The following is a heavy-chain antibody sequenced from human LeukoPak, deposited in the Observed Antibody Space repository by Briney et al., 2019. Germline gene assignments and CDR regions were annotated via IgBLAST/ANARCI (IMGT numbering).Heavy chain of an antibody. D-gene: IGHD6-19*01. V-gene: IGHV4-59*01. CDR2: IYYSGST. CDR3: ARGGGSGWPGYWFDP. J-gene: IGHJ5*02. CDR1: GGSISSYY. Sequence: PSETLSLTCTVSGGSISSYYWSWIRQPPGKGLEWIGYIYYSGSTNYNPSLKSRVTISVDTSKNQFSLKLSSVTAADTAVYYCARGGGSGWPGYWFDPWGQGTLVTVSS.